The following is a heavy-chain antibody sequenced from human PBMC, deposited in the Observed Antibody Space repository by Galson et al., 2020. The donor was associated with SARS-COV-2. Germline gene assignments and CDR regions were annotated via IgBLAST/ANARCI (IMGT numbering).Heavy chain of an antibody. CDR3: AHVLEFERSGYWGFDY. J-gene: IGHJ4*02. Sequence: SGPTLVKPTPTLTLTCTFSGFSLRRSAVGVGWIRQPTGKDLEWPALTYSDDDEHYSPSLKSRLTITKATSKNQVVLTMTNMDPVDTGTYFCAHVLEFERSGYWGFDYWGQGTRVIVSS. CDR1: GFSLRRSAVG. CDR2: TYSDDDE. V-gene: IGHV2-5*02. D-gene: IGHD3-3*01.